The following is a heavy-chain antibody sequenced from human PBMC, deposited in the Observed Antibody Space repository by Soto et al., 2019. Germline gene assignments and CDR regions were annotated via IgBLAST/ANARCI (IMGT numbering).Heavy chain of an antibody. V-gene: IGHV4-59*01. CDR1: GGSISSYY. CDR2: IYYSGST. Sequence: SETLSLTCTVSGGSISSYYWSWIRQPPGKGLEWIGYIYYSGSTNYNPSLKSQVTISVDTSKNQFSLKLNSVTAADTAVYYCARDLWGYCGTDCYPLDVWGQGTTVTVSS. D-gene: IGHD2-21*02. CDR3: ARDLWGYCGTDCYPLDV. J-gene: IGHJ6*02.